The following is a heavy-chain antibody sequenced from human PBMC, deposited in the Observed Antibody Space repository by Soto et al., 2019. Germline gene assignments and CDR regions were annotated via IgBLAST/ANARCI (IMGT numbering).Heavy chain of an antibody. D-gene: IGHD3-22*01. CDR2: IKQDGSEK. CDR1: GFTFSSYW. CDR3: ARGQITMIVVVPYYFDY. Sequence: GGSLRLSCAASGFTFSSYWMSWVRQAPGKGLEWVANIKQDGSEKYYVDSVKGRFTISRDNAKNSLYPQMNSLRAEDTAVYYCARGQITMIVVVPYYFDYWGQGALVTVSS. V-gene: IGHV3-7*03. J-gene: IGHJ4*02.